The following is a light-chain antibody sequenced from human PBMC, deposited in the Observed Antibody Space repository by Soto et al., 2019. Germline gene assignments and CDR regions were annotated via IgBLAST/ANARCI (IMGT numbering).Light chain of an antibody. V-gene: IGKV3-20*01. CDR3: QQYGSSPSIT. CDR1: ETVATN. Sequence: VMTQSPATLPVPPGERSTLSCCARETVATNLAWYQQKPGQAPRLLIYGASSRATGIPDRFSGSGSGTDFTLTISRLEPEDFAVYYCQQYGSSPSITFGQGTRLEIK. J-gene: IGKJ5*01. CDR2: GAS.